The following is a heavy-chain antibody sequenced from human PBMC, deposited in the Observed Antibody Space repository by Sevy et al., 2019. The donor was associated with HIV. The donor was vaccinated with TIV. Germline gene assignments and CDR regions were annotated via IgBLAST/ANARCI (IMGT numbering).Heavy chain of an antibody. CDR2: ISYDGSNK. J-gene: IGHJ6*02. CDR3: AKDSIISRSGWYDDYYYGMDV. D-gene: IGHD6-19*01. CDR1: GFTFSSYG. V-gene: IGHV3-30*18. Sequence: GSLRLSCAASGFTFSSYGMHWVRQAPGKGLEWGAVISYDGSNKYYADSVKGRFTISRDNSKNTLYLQMNSLRAEDTAVYYCAKDSIISRSGWYDDYYYGMDVWGQGTTVTVSS.